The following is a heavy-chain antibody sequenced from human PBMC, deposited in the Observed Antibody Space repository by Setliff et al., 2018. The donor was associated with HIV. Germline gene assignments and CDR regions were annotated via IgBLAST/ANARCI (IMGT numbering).Heavy chain of an antibody. Sequence: PSETLSLTCTVSGGSINNDIYFWSWIRQYPGKGLEWIGYIYYSGSTYYNPSLKGRITISVDTSKNQFSLKLTSVTAADTAVYYCARGDGDTMVRGVIIPNWFDPWGQGTLVTVSS. CDR1: GGSINNDIYF. V-gene: IGHV4-31*03. D-gene: IGHD3-10*01. J-gene: IGHJ5*02. CDR3: ARGDGDTMVRGVIIPNWFDP. CDR2: IYYSGST.